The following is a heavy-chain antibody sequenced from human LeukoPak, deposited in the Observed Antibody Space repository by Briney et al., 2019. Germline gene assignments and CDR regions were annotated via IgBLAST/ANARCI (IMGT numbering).Heavy chain of an antibody. J-gene: IGHJ4*02. Sequence: TTSETLSLTCTVSGGSISSYYWSWIRQPPGKGLEWIGYIYYSGSTNYNPSLKSRVTISVDTSKNQFSLKLSSVTAADTAVYYCARSRDGYNYGVDYWGQGTLVTVSS. CDR3: ARSRDGYNYGVDY. CDR2: IYYSGST. V-gene: IGHV4-59*01. CDR1: GGSISSYY. D-gene: IGHD5-24*01.